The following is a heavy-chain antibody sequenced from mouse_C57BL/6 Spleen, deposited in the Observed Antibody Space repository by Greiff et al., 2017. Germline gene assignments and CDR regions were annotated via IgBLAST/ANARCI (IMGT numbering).Heavy chain of an antibody. CDR2: IDPSDSYT. Sequence: QVHVKQPGAELVKPGASVKLSCKASGYTFTSYWMQWVKQRPGQGLEWIGEIDPSDSYTNYNQKFKGKATLTVDTSSSTAYMQLSSLTSEDSAVYYCARNYGSSGDYFDYWGQGTTLTVSS. CDR3: ARNYGSSGDYFDY. D-gene: IGHD1-1*01. CDR1: GYTFTSYW. J-gene: IGHJ2*01. V-gene: IGHV1-50*01.